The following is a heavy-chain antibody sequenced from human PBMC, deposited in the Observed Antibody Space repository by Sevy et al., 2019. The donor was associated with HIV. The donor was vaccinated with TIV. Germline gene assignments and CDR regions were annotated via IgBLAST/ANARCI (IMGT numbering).Heavy chain of an antibody. Sequence: GGSLRLSCAASGFTFNTHAMNWVRQAPGKGLEWVSVISGPGYGTNYADSVKGRFTISRDNSKNTLYRKMNSLRDDDTAVYYCGKALNPALESMLEVNLRSLKGFDVWGQGTMVTVSS. D-gene: IGHD3-22*01. V-gene: IGHV3-23*01. J-gene: IGHJ3*01. CDR1: GFTFNTHA. CDR2: ISGPGYGT. CDR3: GKALNPALESMLEVNLRSLKGFDV.